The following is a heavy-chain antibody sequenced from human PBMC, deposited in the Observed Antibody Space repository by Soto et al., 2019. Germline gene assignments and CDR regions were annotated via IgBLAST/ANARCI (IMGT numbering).Heavy chain of an antibody. CDR3: ARDHRTRGCSSSWYGDYYYYGMDV. J-gene: IGHJ6*02. D-gene: IGHD6-13*01. V-gene: IGHV1-3*01. CDR1: GYTFTSYA. Sequence: ASVKVSCKASGYTFTSYAMHWVRQAPGQRLEWMGWINAGNGNTKYSQKFQGRVTITRDTSASTAYMELSSLRSEDTAVYYCARDHRTRGCSSSWYGDYYYYGMDVWGQGTTVTVSS. CDR2: INAGNGNT.